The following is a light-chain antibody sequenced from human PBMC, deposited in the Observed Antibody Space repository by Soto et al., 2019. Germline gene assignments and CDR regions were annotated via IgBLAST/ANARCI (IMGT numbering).Light chain of an antibody. CDR1: QNVSSY. CDR3: QQRSNWWT. CDR2: DAS. Sequence: EIVLTQSPVTLSLSPGKRATLSCKASQNVSSYLAWYQQRPGQPPRLLIYDASNRATGIPDRFSGSGSGTDFTLTISSLEPEDFAVYYCQQRSNWWTFDQGTKVEVK. V-gene: IGKV3-11*01. J-gene: IGKJ1*01.